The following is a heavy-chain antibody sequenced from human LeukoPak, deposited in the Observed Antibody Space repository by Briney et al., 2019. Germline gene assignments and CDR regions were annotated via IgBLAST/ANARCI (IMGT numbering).Heavy chain of an antibody. Sequence: GGSLRLSCVASGFTFSSYWMHWVRQAPGKGLVWVSRINPDGSSTSYADSVKGRFTVSRDNSKNTLYLQMNSLRAEDTAVYYCARDRYYYDSSGYSSVLDYWGQGTLVTVSS. CDR1: GFTFSSYW. J-gene: IGHJ4*02. CDR2: INPDGSST. V-gene: IGHV3-74*01. CDR3: ARDRYYYDSSGYSSVLDY. D-gene: IGHD3-22*01.